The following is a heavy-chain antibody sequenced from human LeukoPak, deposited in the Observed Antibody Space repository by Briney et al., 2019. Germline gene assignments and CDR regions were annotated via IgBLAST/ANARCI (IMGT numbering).Heavy chain of an antibody. D-gene: IGHD3-10*01. J-gene: IGHJ3*02. CDR3: IRAWSYYGSGSTGAFDI. CDR2: INSDGSST. CDR1: GFTFSSYW. Sequence: GGSLRLSCAASGFTFSSYWLHWVRQAPGKGLVWVSRINSDGSSTSYADSVKGRFTISRDNAKNTLYLQMNSLRAEDTAVYYCIRAWSYYGSGSTGAFDIWGQGTMVTVSS. V-gene: IGHV3-74*01.